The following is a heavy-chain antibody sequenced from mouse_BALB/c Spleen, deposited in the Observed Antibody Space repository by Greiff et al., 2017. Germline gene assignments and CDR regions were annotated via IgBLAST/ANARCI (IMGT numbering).Heavy chain of an antibody. Sequence: EVMLVESGGGLVKPGGSLKLSCAASGFTFSSYTMSWVRQTPEKRLEWVATISSGGSYTYYPDSVKGRFTISRDNAKNTLYLQMSSLKSEDTAMYYCTRDDRYDDAMDYWGQGTSVTVSS. D-gene: IGHD2-14*01. J-gene: IGHJ4*01. CDR2: ISSGGSYT. CDR3: TRDDRYDDAMDY. CDR1: GFTFSSYT. V-gene: IGHV5-6-4*01.